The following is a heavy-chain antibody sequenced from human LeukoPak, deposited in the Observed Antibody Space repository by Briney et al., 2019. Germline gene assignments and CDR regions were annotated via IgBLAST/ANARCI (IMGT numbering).Heavy chain of an antibody. CDR2: INHSGST. Sequence: SETLSLTCAVYGGSFSGYYWSRIRQPPGKGLEWIGEINHSGSTNYNPSLKSRVTISVDTSKNQFSLKLSSVTAADTAVYYCAGIVVVVAAVRTPLLSFDPWGQGTLVTVSS. D-gene: IGHD2-15*01. J-gene: IGHJ5*02. V-gene: IGHV4-34*01. CDR3: AGIVVVVAAVRTPLLSFDP. CDR1: GGSFSGYY.